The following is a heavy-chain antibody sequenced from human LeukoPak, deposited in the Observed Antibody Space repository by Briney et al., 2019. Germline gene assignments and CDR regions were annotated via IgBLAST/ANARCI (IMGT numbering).Heavy chain of an antibody. D-gene: IGHD1-26*01. CDR3: TRGSGSYRIY. Sequence: SGGSLRLSCAASGFTFSSYWMHWVRQAPGKGLEWVSYISSSGSTIYYADSVKGRFTISRDNAKNSLYLQMNSLRAEDTAVYYCTRGSGSYRIYWGQGTLVTVSS. CDR2: ISSSGSTI. CDR1: GFTFSSYW. V-gene: IGHV3-48*04. J-gene: IGHJ4*02.